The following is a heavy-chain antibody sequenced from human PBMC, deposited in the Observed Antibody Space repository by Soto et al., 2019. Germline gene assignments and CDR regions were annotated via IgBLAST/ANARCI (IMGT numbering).Heavy chain of an antibody. CDR3: ARGVAALKSSMLY. V-gene: IGHV4-34*01. D-gene: IGHD6-19*01. CDR1: GGSFSGYY. J-gene: IGHJ4*02. CDR2: INHSRST. Sequence: SETLSLTCAVYGGSFSGYYWSWIRQPPGKRLKKIKEINHSRSTNYNPSLKSRETISVDTSKNQYSLKLSSVTAADTAVYYCARGVAALKSSMLYWVQVTLVTVSS.